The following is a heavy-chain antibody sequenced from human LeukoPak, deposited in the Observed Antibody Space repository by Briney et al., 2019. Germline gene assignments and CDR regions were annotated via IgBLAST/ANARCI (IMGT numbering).Heavy chain of an antibody. J-gene: IGHJ6*03. D-gene: IGHD5-12*01. CDR2: IYYTGST. V-gene: IGHV4-39*01. CDR3: ARRGVFYGYDKYYYYYYYMDV. Sequence: SETLSLTCAVSGASISGSGYYLGWIRQPPGKGLEWIGNIYYTGSTYYNASLQSRVTISIDMSKNQFSLKLSSVTAADTAVYYCARRGVFYGYDKYYYYYYYMDVWGKGTTVTVSS. CDR1: GASISGSGYY.